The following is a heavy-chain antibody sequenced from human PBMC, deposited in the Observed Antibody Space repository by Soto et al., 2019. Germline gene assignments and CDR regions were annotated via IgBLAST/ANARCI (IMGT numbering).Heavy chain of an antibody. V-gene: IGHV3-33*01. D-gene: IGHD3-22*01. CDR1: GFTFSSYG. J-gene: IGHJ4*02. CDR3: ARARADYDSSGYSDY. CDR2: IWYDGSNK. Sequence: QVQLVESGGGVVQPGRSLRLSCAASGFTFSSYGMHWVRQAPGKGLEWVAVIWYDGSNKYYADSVKGRFTISRDNSKNTLYLQMNSLRAEDTAVYYCARARADYDSSGYSDYWGQGTLVTVSS.